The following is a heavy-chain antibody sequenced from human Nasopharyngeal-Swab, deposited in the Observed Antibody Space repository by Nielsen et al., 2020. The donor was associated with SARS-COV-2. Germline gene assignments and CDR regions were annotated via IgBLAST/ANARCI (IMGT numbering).Heavy chain of an antibody. J-gene: IGHJ4*02. D-gene: IGHD2-21*01. Sequence: LKISCAASGFTFISFGMNWVRQAPGKGLEWVSSISSSSSYIYYADSVKGRFTISRDNAKNSLYLQMNSLRAEDTAVYYCARGLSVVVGRRDYFDYWGQGTLVTVSS. CDR2: ISSSSSYI. CDR3: ARGLSVVVGRRDYFDY. V-gene: IGHV3-21*01. CDR1: GFTFISFG.